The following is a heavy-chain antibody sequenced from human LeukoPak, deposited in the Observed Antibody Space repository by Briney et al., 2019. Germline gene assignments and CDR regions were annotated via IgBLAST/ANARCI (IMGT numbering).Heavy chain of an antibody. J-gene: IGHJ4*02. Sequence: PSETLSLTCAVYGGSFSGYYWSWIRQPPGKGLEWIGEINHSGSTNYNPSLKSRVTISADTSKNQFSLKLSSVTAADTAVYYCARGVLRYFDWLSPNKYYFDYWGQGTLVTVSS. D-gene: IGHD3-9*01. CDR1: GGSFSGYY. CDR2: INHSGST. CDR3: ARGVLRYFDWLSPNKYYFDY. V-gene: IGHV4-34*01.